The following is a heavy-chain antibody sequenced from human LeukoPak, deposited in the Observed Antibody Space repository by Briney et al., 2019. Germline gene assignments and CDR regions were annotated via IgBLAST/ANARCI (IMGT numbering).Heavy chain of an antibody. V-gene: IGHV1-46*01. Sequence: ASVKVSCKASGYTFTSYYMHWVRQAPGQGLEWMGIINPSGGSTNYAQKFQGRVTITADESTSTAYMELSSLRSEDTAVYYCAREIFFDSSGYYQCYFDYWGQGTLVTVSS. J-gene: IGHJ4*02. CDR2: INPSGGST. CDR3: AREIFFDSSGYYQCYFDY. CDR1: GYTFTSYY. D-gene: IGHD3-22*01.